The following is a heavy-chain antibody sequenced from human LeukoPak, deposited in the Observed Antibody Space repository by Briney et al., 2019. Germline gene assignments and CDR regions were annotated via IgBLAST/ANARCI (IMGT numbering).Heavy chain of an antibody. CDR3: ARAPISDFWSGYYTVGFDY. J-gene: IGHJ4*02. D-gene: IGHD3-3*01. Sequence: SETLSLTYAVYGGSFSGYYWSWIRHPPGKGLGWSGEINHSGSTNYTPSLKSRVNISVDTSKNHFSLKLSSETAADTAVYFCARAPISDFWSGYYTVGFDYWAQGTLVTVSS. V-gene: IGHV4-34*01. CDR2: INHSGST. CDR1: GGSFSGYY.